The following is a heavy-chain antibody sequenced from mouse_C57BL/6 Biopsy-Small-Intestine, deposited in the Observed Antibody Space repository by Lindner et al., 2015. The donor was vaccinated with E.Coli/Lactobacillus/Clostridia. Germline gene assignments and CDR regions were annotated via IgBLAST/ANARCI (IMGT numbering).Heavy chain of an antibody. CDR2: ISGDSGNT. V-gene: IGHV1-84*02. D-gene: IGHD2-2*01. CDR1: GYNFGDHL. J-gene: IGHJ1*01. Sequence: SVKVSCKASGYNFGDHLITWVRQAPGLGLEWMGWISGDSGNTRYAQKFQDRVRMTIDTSTTTAYLELRSLISDDTGVYYCARSIFNYEILTGYTMDVWGQGTPVTVSS. CDR3: ARSIFNYEILTGYTMDV.